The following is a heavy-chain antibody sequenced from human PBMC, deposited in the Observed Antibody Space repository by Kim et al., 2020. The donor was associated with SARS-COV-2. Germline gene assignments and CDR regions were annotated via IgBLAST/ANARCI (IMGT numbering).Heavy chain of an antibody. CDR2: ISYDGSNK. CDR1: GFTFSSYG. J-gene: IGHJ4*02. V-gene: IGHV3-30*18. Sequence: GGSLRLSCAASGFTFSSYGMHWVRQAPGKGLEWVAVISYDGSNKYYADSVTGRFTISRDNSKNTLYLQMNSLRAEDTAVYYCAKDGGAVAGKPFAYWGQGTLVTVSS. D-gene: IGHD6-19*01. CDR3: AKDGGAVAGKPFAY.